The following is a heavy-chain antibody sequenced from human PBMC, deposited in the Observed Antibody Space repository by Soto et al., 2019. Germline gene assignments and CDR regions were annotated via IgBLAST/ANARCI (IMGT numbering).Heavy chain of an antibody. V-gene: IGHV1-18*01. Sequence: GASVKVSCKASGYTFTSFGISWVRQAPGQGIEWVGWISPYSGNTNYAEKFQDRVAMTTDTSTSTAYMELESLRSDDTAVYYCAKSYFAVPSIEKDWGPGTLVTVSS. CDR2: ISPYSGNT. CDR1: GYTFTSFG. D-gene: IGHD3-9*01. CDR3: AKSYFAVPSIEKD. J-gene: IGHJ4*02.